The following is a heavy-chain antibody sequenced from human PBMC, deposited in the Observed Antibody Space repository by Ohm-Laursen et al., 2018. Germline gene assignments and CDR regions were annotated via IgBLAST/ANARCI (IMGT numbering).Heavy chain of an antibody. Sequence: SDTLSLTCTVSGGSISSGGYYWSWIRQHPGKGLEWIGYIYYSGSTYYNPSLKSRVTISVDTSKNQFSLKLSSVTAADTAVYYCARDNGYCSSTSCRYYYGMDVWGQGTTVTVSS. CDR3: ARDNGYCSSTSCRYYYGMDV. V-gene: IGHV4-31*03. CDR1: GGSISSGGYY. CDR2: IYYSGST. D-gene: IGHD2-2*03. J-gene: IGHJ6*02.